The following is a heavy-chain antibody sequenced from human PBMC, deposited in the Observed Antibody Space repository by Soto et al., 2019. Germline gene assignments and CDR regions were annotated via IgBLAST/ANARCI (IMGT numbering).Heavy chain of an antibody. CDR2: IKGKTDGGTT. J-gene: IGHJ4*02. V-gene: IGHV3-15*01. D-gene: IGHD2-15*01. CDR1: GFTFSNAW. CDR3: ATGLGHSDFDY. Sequence: EVQLVESGGGLVKPGGSLRLSCAASGFTFSNAWMSWVRQAPGKGLDWVGRIKGKTDGGTTDYAAPVKGRFTISRDDSKRTLFLHMNSLNTDDTAVYYCATGLGHSDFDYWGQGTLVTVSS.